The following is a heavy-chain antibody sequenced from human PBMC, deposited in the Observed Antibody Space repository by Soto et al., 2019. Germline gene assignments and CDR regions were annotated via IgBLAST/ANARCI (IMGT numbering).Heavy chain of an antibody. J-gene: IGHJ3*02. V-gene: IGHV1-18*01. CDR1: GYTFTCYG. CDR2: ISAYNGNT. Sequence: ASVKVSCKASGYTFTCYGISWVRQAPGQGLEWMGWISAYNGNTNYAQKLQGRVTMTTDTSTSTAYMELRSLRSDDTAVYYCASLPMITFGGVIVPDAFDIWGQGTMVTVSS. D-gene: IGHD3-16*02. CDR3: ASLPMITFGGVIVPDAFDI.